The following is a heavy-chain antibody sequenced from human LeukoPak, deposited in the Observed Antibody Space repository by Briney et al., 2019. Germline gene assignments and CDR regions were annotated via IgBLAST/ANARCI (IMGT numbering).Heavy chain of an antibody. J-gene: IGHJ3*02. V-gene: IGHV1-69*13. Sequence: SVKVSCKASGGTFSSYAISWVRQAPGQGLEWMGGIIPIFGTANYAQKFQGRVTITADESTSTAYMELSSLRSEDTAVYYCARARDYDFWSGYYRGAFDIWGQGTMVTVSS. D-gene: IGHD3-3*01. CDR3: ARARDYDFWSGYYRGAFDI. CDR2: IIPIFGTA. CDR1: GGTFSSYA.